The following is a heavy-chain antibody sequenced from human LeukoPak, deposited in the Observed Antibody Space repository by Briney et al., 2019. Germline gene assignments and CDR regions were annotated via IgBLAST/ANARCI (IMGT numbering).Heavy chain of an antibody. D-gene: IGHD2-8*01. Sequence: ASVKVSCKASGYTFTGYYMHWVRQAPGQGLEWTGWINPNSGGTNYAQKFQGRVTMTRDTSISTAYMELSRLRSDDTAVYYCARGSMGLARVYYYMDVWGKGTTVTVSS. CDR2: INPNSGGT. CDR1: GYTFTGYY. J-gene: IGHJ6*03. CDR3: ARGSMGLARVYYYMDV. V-gene: IGHV1-2*02.